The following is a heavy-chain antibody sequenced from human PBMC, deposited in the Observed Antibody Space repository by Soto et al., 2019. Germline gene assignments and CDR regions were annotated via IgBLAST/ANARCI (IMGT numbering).Heavy chain of an antibody. CDR2: INAYNGNR. V-gene: IGHV1-18*01. D-gene: IGHD2-15*01. Sequence: QVHLVQSGPEVKKPGASVKVSCKASGYTFNTYGITWVRQAPGQGLEWMAWINAYNGNRIYAQNFQGRVTVTTDTSSIAAYMELRSLASDDTAVYFCARGRDRVADIWGLGTMVTVSS. J-gene: IGHJ3*02. CDR3: ARGRDRVADI. CDR1: GYTFNTYG.